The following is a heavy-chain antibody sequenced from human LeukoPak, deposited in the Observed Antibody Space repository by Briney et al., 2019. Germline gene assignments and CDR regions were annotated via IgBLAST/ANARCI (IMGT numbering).Heavy chain of an antibody. CDR1: GYTLTELS. J-gene: IGHJ3*02. V-gene: IGHV1-24*01. CDR2: FDPEDGET. CDR3: ATTQWEPPRDAFDI. Sequence: GASVMVSCKVSGYTLTELSMHWVRQAPGKGLEWMGGFDPEDGETIYAQKFQGRVTMTEDTSTDTAYMELSSLRPEDTAVYYCATTQWEPPRDAFDIWGQGTMVTVSS. D-gene: IGHD1-26*01.